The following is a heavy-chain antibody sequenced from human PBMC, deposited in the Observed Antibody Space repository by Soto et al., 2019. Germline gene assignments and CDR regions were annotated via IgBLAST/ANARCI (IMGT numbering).Heavy chain of an antibody. CDR1: GFSISAYT. D-gene: IGHD6-19*01. CDR2: ISSSSTYI. Sequence: EVQLVESGGGLVKPGGSLRLSCAVSGFSISAYTMNWVRQAPGKGLEWVSSISSSSTYIYYADSVKGRFTISRDNAKNSLFLQMNSLRVEDTAVYYCARDLVRAVAGTNLDYWGQGTLVTVSS. V-gene: IGHV3-21*01. J-gene: IGHJ4*02. CDR3: ARDLVRAVAGTNLDY.